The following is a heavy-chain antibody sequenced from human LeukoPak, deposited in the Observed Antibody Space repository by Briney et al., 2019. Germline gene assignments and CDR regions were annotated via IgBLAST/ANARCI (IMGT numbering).Heavy chain of an antibody. Sequence: SETLSLTCTVSGGSISDYSWSWIRQPPGKGLEWIGNIYYSGSANHNPSLKSRVTISRDTSKNQFSLKLTSVTTADTAVYYCARLPRLHYYDSSGYHVDYWGQGTLVTVSS. CDR1: GGSISDYS. V-gene: IGHV4-59*01. J-gene: IGHJ4*02. CDR2: IYYSGSA. D-gene: IGHD3-22*01. CDR3: ARLPRLHYYDSSGYHVDY.